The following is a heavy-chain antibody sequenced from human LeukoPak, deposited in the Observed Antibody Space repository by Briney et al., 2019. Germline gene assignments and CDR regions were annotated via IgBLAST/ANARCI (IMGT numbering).Heavy chain of an antibody. D-gene: IGHD5-18*01. CDR2: INHSGST. CDR3: ARGVSYGPLRYFDL. CDR1: GGSISSSSYY. Sequence: SETLSLTCTVSGGSISSSSYYWSWIRQPPGKGLEWIGEINHSGSTNYNPSLKSRVTISVDTSKNQFSLKLSSVTAADTAVYYCARGVSYGPLRYFDLWGRGTLVTVSS. J-gene: IGHJ2*01. V-gene: IGHV4-39*07.